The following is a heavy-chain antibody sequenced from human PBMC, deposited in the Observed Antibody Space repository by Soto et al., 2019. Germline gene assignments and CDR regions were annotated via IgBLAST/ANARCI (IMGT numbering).Heavy chain of an antibody. CDR3: ARVLFLGYCSSSSCSDY. J-gene: IGHJ4*02. CDR1: VASVSSGSYY. D-gene: IGHD2-2*01. Sequence: LSLTFAVSVASVSSGSYYWSWIRQPPGEGLECIGYGYYTGSTNYNPSLKSRVTIAVDTSTNQFSLNLSSVTAADTAVYYCARVLFLGYCSSSSCSDYWGQGPLVTVSS. CDR2: GYYTGST. V-gene: IGHV4-61*01.